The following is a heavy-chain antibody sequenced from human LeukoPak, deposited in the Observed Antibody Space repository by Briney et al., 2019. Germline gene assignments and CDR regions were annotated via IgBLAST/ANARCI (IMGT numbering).Heavy chain of an antibody. CDR3: ARGSTYYDSSGQVPFDY. V-gene: IGHV3-48*01. D-gene: IGHD3-22*01. CDR1: GFTFSRYS. J-gene: IGHJ4*02. Sequence: GGSLRPSCAASGFTFSRYSMNWVRQAPGKGLEWVSYISSSSSTIYYADSVKGRFTISRDNAKNSLYLQMNSLRAEDTAVYYCARGSTYYDSSGQVPFDYWGQGTLVTVSS. CDR2: ISSSSSTI.